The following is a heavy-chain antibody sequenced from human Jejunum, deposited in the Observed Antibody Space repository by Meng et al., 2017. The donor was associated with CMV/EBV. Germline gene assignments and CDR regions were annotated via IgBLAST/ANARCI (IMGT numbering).Heavy chain of an antibody. V-gene: IGHV3-48*04. CDR3: ARDAPLSIQRVPDCFAP. Sequence: FSRHSIRQTPGQALEWIASLSNNSTTTYYEYSVEGRFTIFTNSGENSMYLQINRLSADGADVNYCARDAPLSIQRVPDCFAPWGQGTLVTVSS. D-gene: IGHD2-2*01. J-gene: IGHJ5*02. CDR1: FS. CDR2: LSNNSTTT.